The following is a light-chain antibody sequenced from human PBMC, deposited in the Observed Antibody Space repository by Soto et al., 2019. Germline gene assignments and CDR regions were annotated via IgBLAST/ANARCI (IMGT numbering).Light chain of an antibody. CDR2: DAS. CDR1: QVVRNNY. CDR3: QQFSSYPLT. V-gene: IGKV3D-20*01. Sequence: IGLTQSPCSLSASTGERVTLSCGASQVVRNNYLAWYQQKPGLAPRLLIYDASTRDTGIPVRFSGSGSGTDFTLTISRLDPEDFAVYYCQQFSSYPLTFGGGTKVDIK. J-gene: IGKJ4*01.